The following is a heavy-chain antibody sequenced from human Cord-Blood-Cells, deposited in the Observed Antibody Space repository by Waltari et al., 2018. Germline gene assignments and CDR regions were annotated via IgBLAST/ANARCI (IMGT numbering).Heavy chain of an antibody. J-gene: IGHJ3*02. CDR2: IYTSGST. CDR1: GGSISSYY. D-gene: IGHD2-2*01. CDR3: ARVGGVGCSSTSCYAFDI. V-gene: IGHV4-4*07. Sequence: QVQLQESGPGLVKPSETLSLTCTGSGGSISSYYWSWIRQPAGTGLEWIGRIYTSGSTNYNPSLKSRVTMSVDTSKNQFSLKLSSVTAADTAVYYCARVGGVGCSSTSCYAFDIWGQGTMVTVSS.